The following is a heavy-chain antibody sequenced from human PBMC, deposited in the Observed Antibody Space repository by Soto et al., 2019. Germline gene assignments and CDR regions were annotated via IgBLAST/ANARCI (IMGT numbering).Heavy chain of an antibody. CDR1: GFTFSSYG. J-gene: IGHJ5*02. Sequence: PGGSLRLSCAASGFTFSSYGMHWVRQAPGKGLEWVAVISYDGSNKYYADSVKGRFTISRDNSKNTLYLQMNSLRAEDTAVYYCASILARGWELLSWFDAWGQGTRVTVSS. V-gene: IGHV3-30*03. D-gene: IGHD1-26*01. CDR2: ISYDGSNK. CDR3: ASILARGWELLSWFDA.